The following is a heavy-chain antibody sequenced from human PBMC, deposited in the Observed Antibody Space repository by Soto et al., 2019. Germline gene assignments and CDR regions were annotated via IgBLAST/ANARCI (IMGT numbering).Heavy chain of an antibody. J-gene: IGHJ2*01. Sequence: SSETLSLTCAVYGGSFSGYYWSWIRQPPGKGLEWIGEINHSGSTNYNPSLKSRVTISVDTSKNQFSLKLSSVTAADTAVYYYGYGDHRDLHSLPTRRSSDL. D-gene: IGHD4-17*01. V-gene: IGHV4-34*01. CDR1: GGSFSGYY. CDR2: INHSGST. CDR3: GYGDHRDLHSLPTRRSSDL.